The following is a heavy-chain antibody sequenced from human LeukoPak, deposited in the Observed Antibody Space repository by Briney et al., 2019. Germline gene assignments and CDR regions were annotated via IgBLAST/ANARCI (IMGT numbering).Heavy chain of an antibody. CDR3: AREGNYYDSSGYRPDAFDI. J-gene: IGHJ3*02. CDR2: IWYDGSNK. D-gene: IGHD3-22*01. V-gene: IGHV3-33*01. CDR1: GFTFSSYG. Sequence: PGGSLRLSCAASGFTFSSYGMHWVRQAPGKGLEWVAVIWYDGSNKYYADSVKGRFTISRDNSKNTLYLQMNSLRAEDTAVYYCAREGNYYDSSGYRPDAFDIWGQGTMVTVSS.